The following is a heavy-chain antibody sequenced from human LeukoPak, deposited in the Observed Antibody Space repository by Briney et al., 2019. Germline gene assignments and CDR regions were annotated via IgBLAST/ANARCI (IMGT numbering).Heavy chain of an antibody. CDR1: GYTFTSYA. CDR2: IIPIFGTA. D-gene: IGHD6-19*01. V-gene: IGHV1-69*13. J-gene: IGHJ6*02. CDR3: ARDPEQWPVTYYYYGMDV. Sequence: GASVKVSCKASGYTFTSYAMHWVRQAPGQRLEWMGGIIPIFGTANYAQKFQGRVTITADESTSTAYMELSSLRSEDTAVYYCARDPEQWPVTYYYYGMDVWGQGTTVTVSS.